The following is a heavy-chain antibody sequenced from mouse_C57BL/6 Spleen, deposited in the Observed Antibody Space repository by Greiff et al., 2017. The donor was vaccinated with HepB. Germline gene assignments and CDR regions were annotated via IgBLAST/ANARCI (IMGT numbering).Heavy chain of an antibody. CDR2: ISSGGSYT. CDR1: GFTFSSYG. V-gene: IGHV5-6*01. CDR3: ASPITTVVGYAMDY. J-gene: IGHJ4*01. D-gene: IGHD1-1*01. Sequence: EVQRVESGGDLVKPGGSLKLSCAASGFTFSSYGMSWVRQTPDKRLEWVATISSGGSYTYYPDSVKGRFTISRDNAKNTLYLQMSSLKSEDTAMYYCASPITTVVGYAMDYWGQGTSVTVSS.